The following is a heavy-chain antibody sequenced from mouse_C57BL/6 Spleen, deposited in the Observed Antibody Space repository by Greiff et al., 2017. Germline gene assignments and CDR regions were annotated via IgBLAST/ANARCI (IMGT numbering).Heavy chain of an antibody. CDR1: GFTFSDYG. CDR3: ARNYYGSRSYWYFDV. J-gene: IGHJ1*03. Sequence: VQLVESGGGLVKPGGSLKLSCAASGFTFSDYGMHWVRQAPEKGLEWVAYISSGSSTIYYADTVKGRFTISRDNAKNTLFLQMTSLRSEDTAMYYCARNYYGSRSYWYFDVWGTGTTVTVSS. V-gene: IGHV5-17*01. CDR2: ISSGSSTI. D-gene: IGHD1-1*01.